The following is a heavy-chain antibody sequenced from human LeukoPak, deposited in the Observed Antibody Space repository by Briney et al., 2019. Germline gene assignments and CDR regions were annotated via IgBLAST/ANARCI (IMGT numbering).Heavy chain of an antibody. CDR2: IYHSGST. CDR1: GGSISSYY. CDR3: ARELMGYCSSTSCPLGDAFDI. V-gene: IGHV4-59*12. Sequence: SETLSLTCTVSGGSISSYYWSWIRQPPGKGLEWIGYIYHSGSTYYNPSLKSRVTISVDRSKNQFSLKLSSVTAADTAVYYCARELMGYCSSTSCPLGDAFDIWGQGTMVTVSS. D-gene: IGHD2-2*01. J-gene: IGHJ3*02.